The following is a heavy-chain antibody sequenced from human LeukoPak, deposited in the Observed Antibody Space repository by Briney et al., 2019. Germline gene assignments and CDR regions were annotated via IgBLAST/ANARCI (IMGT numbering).Heavy chain of an antibody. CDR1: GFTVSSNY. CDR3: ASDTYYYDSSGHNHLDY. J-gene: IGHJ4*02. V-gene: IGHV3-66*01. Sequence: GSLRLSCAAPGFTVSSNYMSWVRQAPGKGLEWVSVIYSGGSTYYADSVKGRFTISRDNSKNTLYLQMNSLRAEDTAVYYCASDTYYYDSSGHNHLDYWGQGTLVTVSS. CDR2: IYSGGST. D-gene: IGHD3-22*01.